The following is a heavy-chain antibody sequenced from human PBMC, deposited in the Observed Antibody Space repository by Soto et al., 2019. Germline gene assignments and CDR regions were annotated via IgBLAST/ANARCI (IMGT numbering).Heavy chain of an antibody. V-gene: IGHV4-34*01. CDR3: ARDYGPRNIFDE. CDR1: GGSFSGYY. Sequence: SETLSLTCAVYGGSFSGYYWSWIRQPPGKGLEWIGEINHSGSTNYNPSLKSRVTISVDTSKNQFSLKLSSVTAADTAVYYCARDYGPRNIFDEWGQGTLVTVSS. J-gene: IGHJ4*02. D-gene: IGHD4-17*01. CDR2: INHSGST.